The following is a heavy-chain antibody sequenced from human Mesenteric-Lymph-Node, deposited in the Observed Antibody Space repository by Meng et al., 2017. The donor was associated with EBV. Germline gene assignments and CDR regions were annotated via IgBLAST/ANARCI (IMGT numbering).Heavy chain of an antibody. V-gene: IGHV4-34*01. CDR3: ARLGNGH. CDR2: INHSGTT. J-gene: IGHJ4*02. Sequence: QGPVPQWASVMLHPSETLSLPCSAYCGSFSGYYWSWIRQPPGKGLEWIGEINHSGTTNYNPSLESRVTISVDTSKNQLSLKLTSLTAADTAVYYCARLGNGHWGQGTLVTVSS. CDR1: CGSFSGYY.